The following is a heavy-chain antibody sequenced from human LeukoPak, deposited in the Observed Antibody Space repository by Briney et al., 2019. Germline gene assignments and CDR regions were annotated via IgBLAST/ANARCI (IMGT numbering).Heavy chain of an antibody. J-gene: IGHJ5*02. CDR2: INHSGST. CDR1: GGSISSYY. Sequence: SETLSLTCTASGGSISSYYRSWIRQPPGKGLEWIGYINHSGSTNYNPSLKSRVTISVDTSKNQFSLQLSSVTAADTAVYYCARVRRYSSSWQYHWFDPWGQGTLVTVSS. CDR3: ARVRRYSSSWQYHWFDP. V-gene: IGHV4-59*01. D-gene: IGHD6-13*01.